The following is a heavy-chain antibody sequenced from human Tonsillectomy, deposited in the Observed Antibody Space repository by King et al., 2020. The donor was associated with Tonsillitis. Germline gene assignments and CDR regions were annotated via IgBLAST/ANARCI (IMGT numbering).Heavy chain of an antibody. J-gene: IGHJ5*02. Sequence: LQLQESGPGLVKPSETLSLTCAVSVGSISSSSYYWVWIRQPPGKGLEWIGSIYYSGSTYYNPSLKSRVTISVDTSKNQFSLKLSSVTAADTGVYYCATSPATRGGWNDRFDPWGQGTLVTVSS. CDR1: VGSISSSSYY. D-gene: IGHD1-1*01. CDR2: IYYSGST. V-gene: IGHV4-39*01. CDR3: ATSPATRGGWNDRFDP.